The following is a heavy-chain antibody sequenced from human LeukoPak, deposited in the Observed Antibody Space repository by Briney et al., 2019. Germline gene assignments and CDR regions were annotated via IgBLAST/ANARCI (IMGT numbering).Heavy chain of an antibody. V-gene: IGHV5-51*01. CDR3: ARRICSGGSCYRFDI. CDR1: GYSFTSYW. Sequence: GESLKISCKASGYSFTSYWIGWVRQVSGKGLGWMGIIYPGESGHSDIRYSPSFQGQVTISTDKSITTAYLQWSSLKASDTAMYYCARRICSGGSCYRFDIWGQGTLVTVSS. CDR2: IYPGESGHSDI. J-gene: IGHJ4*02. D-gene: IGHD2-15*01.